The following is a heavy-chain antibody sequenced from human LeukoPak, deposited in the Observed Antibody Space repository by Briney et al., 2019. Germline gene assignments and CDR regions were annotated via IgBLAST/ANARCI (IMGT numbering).Heavy chain of an antibody. CDR3: AKGGYDILTGYYPD. CDR1: GFTFSSYG. Sequence: GGSLRLSCAASGFTFSSYGMHWVRQAPGKGLEWVAFIRYDGSNKYYADSVKGRFTISRDNSKNTLYLQMSSLRAEDTAVYYCAKGGYDILTGYYPDWGQGTLVTVSS. D-gene: IGHD3-9*01. J-gene: IGHJ4*02. CDR2: IRYDGSNK. V-gene: IGHV3-30*02.